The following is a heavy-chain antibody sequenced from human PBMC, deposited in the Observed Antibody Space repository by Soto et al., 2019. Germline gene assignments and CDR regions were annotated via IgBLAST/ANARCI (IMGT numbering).Heavy chain of an antibody. CDR2: MFSSGPP. CDR3: AWWSGTSGPGNTLEN. D-gene: IGHD2-15*01. J-gene: IGHJ4*02. CDR1: GGSLSGYY. V-gene: IGHV4-59*01. Sequence: QVQLQESGPGLLRPSGPLSLNCSVSGGSLSGYYWSWIRQAPGKGLEYIGHMFSSGPPNLSPSLNSRVAMSDDMDKNQCSLRLSSGTAAHTAVYLWAWWSGTSGPGNTLENWGQGILVTVS.